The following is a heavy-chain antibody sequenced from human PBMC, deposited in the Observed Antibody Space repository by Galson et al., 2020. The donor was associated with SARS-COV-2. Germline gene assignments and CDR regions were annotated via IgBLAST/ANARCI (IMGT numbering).Heavy chain of an antibody. CDR1: GFTFSGYW. V-gene: IGHV3-74*01. D-gene: IGHD5-12*01. Sequence: GESLKISCEASGFTFSGYWMHWVRQAPGKGLVWVLRIKTDGSITNYADSVKGRFTISRDNAKNTLFLQMKSLRVEDTAVYYCVRDGPSGFGIDYWGQGTLVTVSS. CDR2: IKTDGSIT. CDR3: VRDGPSGFGIDY. J-gene: IGHJ4*02.